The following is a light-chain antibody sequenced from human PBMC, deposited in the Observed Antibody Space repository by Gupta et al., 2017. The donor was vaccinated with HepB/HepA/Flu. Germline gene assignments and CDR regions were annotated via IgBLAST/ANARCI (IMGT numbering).Light chain of an antibody. CDR3: QQNDSYPQT. V-gene: IGKV1-8*01. CDR2: GVS. Sequence: AIRMTQSPSSFSASTGDRVTITCRASAIIPNYLAWYQQKPGNAPKLLIFGVSTVQSGVPSSFSGSGSGTDFTLTISRLQSEDFATYYCQQNDSYPQTFGQGTKLEIK. J-gene: IGKJ2*01. CDR1: AIIPNY.